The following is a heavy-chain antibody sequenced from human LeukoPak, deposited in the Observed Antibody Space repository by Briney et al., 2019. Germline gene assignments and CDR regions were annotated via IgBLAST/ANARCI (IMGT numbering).Heavy chain of an antibody. D-gene: IGHD3-22*01. CDR3: ARVKTHYYESSAYPLGYFDY. V-gene: IGHV3-74*01. CDR2: LNTDGTST. J-gene: IGHJ4*02. CDR1: GFTFSSYW. Sequence: GGSLRLSCAASGFTFSSYWMHWVRQAPGKGLVWVSRLNTDGTSTSYADSVKGRFTISRDNAKSTVYLQMNSLRAEDTAVYYCARVKTHYYESSAYPLGYFDYWGQGTLVTVSS.